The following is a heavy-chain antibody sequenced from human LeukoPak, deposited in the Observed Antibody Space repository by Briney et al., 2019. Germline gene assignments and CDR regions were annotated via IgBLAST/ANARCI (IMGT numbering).Heavy chain of an antibody. CDR2: FDPEDGET. CDR1: GYTLTELS. J-gene: IGHJ3*02. CDR3: GTMRGNPGAFDI. D-gene: IGHD3-22*01. Sequence: ASVKVSCKVSGYTLTELSMHWVRQAPGKGLEWMGGFDPEDGETIYAQKFQGRVTMTEDTSTDTAYVELSSLRSEDTAVYYCGTMRGNPGAFDIWGQGTMVTVSS. V-gene: IGHV1-24*01.